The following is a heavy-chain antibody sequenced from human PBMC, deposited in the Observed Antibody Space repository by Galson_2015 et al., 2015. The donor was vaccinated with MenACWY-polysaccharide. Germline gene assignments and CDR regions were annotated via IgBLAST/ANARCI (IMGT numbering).Heavy chain of an antibody. CDR2: MSPNTAKT. J-gene: IGHJ4*02. CDR1: GYIFTSYD. Sequence: SVKVSCKASGYIFTSYDINWVRQATGQGLEWMGWMSPNTAKTGYPQKFQGRVTMTRNTSISTAYMELSSLTSEDTAVYYCARGRRDTAVAATAAVFLDYWGQGILVTVSS. D-gene: IGHD6-19*01. CDR3: ARGRRDTAVAATAAVFLDY. V-gene: IGHV1-8*01.